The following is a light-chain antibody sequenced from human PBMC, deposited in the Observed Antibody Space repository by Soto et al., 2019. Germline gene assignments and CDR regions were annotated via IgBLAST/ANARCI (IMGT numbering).Light chain of an antibody. Sequence: EIMFLQSPGTLSLSTGERATLFCRASQSLSSTYLAWYQRRHGQARRILIYGASNRATGIPDRFSGSGSGTDCTLTISSLQPEDVATYYCQQSYSTPRTFGQGTKVDI. J-gene: IGKJ1*01. CDR2: GAS. CDR3: QQSYSTPRT. CDR1: QSLSSTY. V-gene: IGKV3-20*01.